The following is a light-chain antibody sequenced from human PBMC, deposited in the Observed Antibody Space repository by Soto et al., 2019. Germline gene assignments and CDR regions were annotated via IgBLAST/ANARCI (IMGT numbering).Light chain of an antibody. J-gene: IGKJ5*01. CDR1: QTISRW. V-gene: IGKV1-5*01. CDR3: HSRA. Sequence: IHLTQTASPLSASVGNEVTITCRASQTISRWLAWYQQKPWRAPKLLIYDASTLESGVPSRFSGSGSETEFTLTLSRLQPDDFATYFCHSRAFGQGTRLEIK. CDR2: DAS.